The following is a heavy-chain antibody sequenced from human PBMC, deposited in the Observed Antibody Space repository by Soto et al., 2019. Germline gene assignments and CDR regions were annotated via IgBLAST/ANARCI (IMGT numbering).Heavy chain of an antibody. J-gene: IGHJ4*02. V-gene: IGHV1-46*01. D-gene: IGHD2-15*01. Sequence: QEQLVQSGAEVKKPGASVKVSCKASGYTFTSYYMHWVRQAPGQGLEWMGIINPSGGSTSYAQKFQGGVTMTRETSTSTGYMELSSLRSEDTAVYYCARVGCRGGSCYAVDYWGQGTLVTVSS. CDR1: GYTFTSYY. CDR2: INPSGGST. CDR3: ARVGCRGGSCYAVDY.